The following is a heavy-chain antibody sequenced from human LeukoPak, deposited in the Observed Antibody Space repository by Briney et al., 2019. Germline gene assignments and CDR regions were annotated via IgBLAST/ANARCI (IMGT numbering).Heavy chain of an antibody. J-gene: IGHJ4*02. CDR3: ARDPSGYFNY. Sequence: SETLSLTCTVSGGSISGYYWSWIRQPPGKGLEWIGYIYSSGTTNYNPSLKSQITISLDTSKNQFSLKLSSVTAADTAKYYCARDPSGYFNYWGQGILVTVSS. CDR2: IYSSGTT. CDR1: GGSISGYY. D-gene: IGHD3-22*01. V-gene: IGHV4-59*01.